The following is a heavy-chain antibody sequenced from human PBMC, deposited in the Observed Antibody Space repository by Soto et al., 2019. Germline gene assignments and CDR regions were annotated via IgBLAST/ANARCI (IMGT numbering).Heavy chain of an antibody. J-gene: IGHJ4*02. CDR1: GFTFSSYA. V-gene: IGHV3-30-3*01. D-gene: IGHD3-22*01. CDR2: ISYDGSDK. Sequence: GGSLRLSCAASGFTFSSYAMHGVRQAPGKGREWGALISYDGSDKDHADSVKGRFTISRDNSRNTLFLQMNSLRAEDTGVYYCARDYYKYYDSSGYYRSPAYWGQGTLVTVSS. CDR3: ARDYYKYYDSSGYYRSPAY.